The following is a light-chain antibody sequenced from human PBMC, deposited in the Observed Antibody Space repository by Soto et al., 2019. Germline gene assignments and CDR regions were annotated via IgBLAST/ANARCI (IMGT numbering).Light chain of an antibody. J-gene: IGLJ1*01. CDR1: SIDVGAYNY. CDR2: EVS. V-gene: IGLV2-14*01. Sequence: QSALTQPASVSGAPGQSITISCTGTSIDVGAYNYVSWYQQHPGKAPKLMIYEVSNRPSGVSNRFSGSKSGDTASLTISGLQAEDEADYYCSSYTTSSTYACGTGTKVTVL. CDR3: SSYTTSSTYA.